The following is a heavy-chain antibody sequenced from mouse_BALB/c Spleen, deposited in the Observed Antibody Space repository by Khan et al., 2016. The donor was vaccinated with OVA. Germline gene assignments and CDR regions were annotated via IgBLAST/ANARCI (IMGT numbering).Heavy chain of an antibody. Sequence: LEESGAELARPGASVKLSCKASGYTFTDYYINWMRQRTGQGLEWIGEIYPGSDNTYYNEKFKGKATLTADKSSSTAYMQLSSLTSEDSAVYFCAREWAAWFPYWGQGTLVTVSA. CDR2: IYPGSDNT. V-gene: IGHV1-77*01. J-gene: IGHJ3*01. CDR1: GYTFTDYY. CDR3: AREWAAWFPY.